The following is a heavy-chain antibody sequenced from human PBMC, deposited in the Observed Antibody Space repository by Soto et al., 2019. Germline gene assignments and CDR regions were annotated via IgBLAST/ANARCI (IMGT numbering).Heavy chain of an antibody. CDR2: ISGSGGST. CDR1: GFTFSNYA. CDR3: AKDQGSSWYEIDY. J-gene: IGHJ4*02. Sequence: EVQLLESGGGLVQPGGSLRLSCAASGFTFSNYAVTWVRQAPGKGREWVSTISGSGGSTYYADSVKGRFTISRDNSKNTLYRQMNSLRAEDTAVYYCAKDQGSSWYEIDYWGLGTLVTVSS. V-gene: IGHV3-23*01. D-gene: IGHD6-13*01.